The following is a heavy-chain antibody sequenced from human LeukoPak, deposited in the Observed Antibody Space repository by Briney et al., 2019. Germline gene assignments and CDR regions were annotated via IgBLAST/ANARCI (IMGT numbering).Heavy chain of an antibody. V-gene: IGHV3-7*01. D-gene: IGHD4-23*01. CDR1: GFNFNNYW. CDR3: ARGRPHGNDY. Sequence: GGSLRLSCAASGFNFNNYWMSWLRQAPGKGLEWVANIKDDGSEEYYVDSVKGRFTIARDNAYNSLYLQMNSLRVEDTAVYYCARGRPHGNDYWGQGTLVTVSS. CDR2: IKDDGSEE. J-gene: IGHJ4*02.